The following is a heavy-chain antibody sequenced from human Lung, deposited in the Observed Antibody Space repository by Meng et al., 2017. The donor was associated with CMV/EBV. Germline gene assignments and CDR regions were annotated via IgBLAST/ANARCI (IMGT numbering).Heavy chain of an antibody. V-gene: IGHV3-21*01. J-gene: IGHJ5*02. D-gene: IGHD2-21*01. CDR2: ISSGSTSI. CDR1: GFTLSDSN. CDR3: ATDKGEGFDP. Sequence: EVKLVGSGGGLGKPGGSLRLSCAASGFTLSDSNMNWVRQAPGKGLEWVSSISSGSTSIYYADSVKGRFTISRDNAKNSLYLQMNSLRAEDTALYYCATDKGEGFDPWGQGTLVTVSS.